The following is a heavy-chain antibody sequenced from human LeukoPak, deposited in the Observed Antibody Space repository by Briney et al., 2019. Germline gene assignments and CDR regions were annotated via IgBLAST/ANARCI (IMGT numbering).Heavy chain of an antibody. CDR1: GGSISSSSYY. Sequence: SETLSLTCTVSGGSISSSSYYWGWIGQPPGKGLEWIGSLYYSETTHYNPSLKSRVTISVDTSKNQFSLKLSSVTAADTAVYYCANSANYGGNSGFFDYWGQGTLVTVSS. D-gene: IGHD4-23*01. J-gene: IGHJ4*02. CDR2: LYYSETT. CDR3: ANSANYGGNSGFFDY. V-gene: IGHV4-39*01.